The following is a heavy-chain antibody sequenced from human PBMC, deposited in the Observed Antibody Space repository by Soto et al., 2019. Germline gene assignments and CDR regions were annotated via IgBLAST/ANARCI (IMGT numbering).Heavy chain of an antibody. CDR2: IYWDDDK. D-gene: IGHD3-22*01. V-gene: IGHV2-5*02. CDR3: VHRRGYFDSSGYTGNALDV. J-gene: IGHJ3*01. Sequence: QITLKESGPTLVKPTQTLTLTCTFSGFSLSTSGEGVGWIRQPPGKALEWLALIYWDDDKNYSPSLKTRLTIPKDTYKKQVVLTLTNMDPVDTATYYCVHRRGYFDSSGYTGNALDVWGQGTMVTVSS. CDR1: GFSLSTSGEG.